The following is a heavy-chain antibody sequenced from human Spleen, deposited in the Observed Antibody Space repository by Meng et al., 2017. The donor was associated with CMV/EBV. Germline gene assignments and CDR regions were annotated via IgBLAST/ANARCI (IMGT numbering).Heavy chain of an antibody. CDR3: ASGLPPDY. D-gene: IGHD4-11*01. CDR2: IYSGGST. CDR1: GFTFSSYW. V-gene: IGHV3-53*01. J-gene: IGHJ4*02. Sequence: GGSLRLSCAASGFTFSSYWMSWVRQAPGKGLEWVSVIYSGGSTYYADSVKGRFTISRDNSKNTLYLQMNSLRAEDTAVYYCASGLPPDYWGQGTLVTVSS.